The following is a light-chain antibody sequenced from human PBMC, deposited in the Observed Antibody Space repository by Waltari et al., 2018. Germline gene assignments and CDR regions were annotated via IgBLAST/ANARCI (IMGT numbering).Light chain of an antibody. Sequence: DIVMTQSPLSLPVTPGEPASISCRSSRSLLHSNGYNYFDWYLQKPGQSPQLLIYLGSNRASGVPDRFSGSGSGTDFTLKISRVEAEDVGVYYCMQALQAPLTFGGGTKVEIK. V-gene: IGKV2-28*01. CDR3: MQALQAPLT. CDR1: RSLLHSNGYNY. CDR2: LGS. J-gene: IGKJ4*01.